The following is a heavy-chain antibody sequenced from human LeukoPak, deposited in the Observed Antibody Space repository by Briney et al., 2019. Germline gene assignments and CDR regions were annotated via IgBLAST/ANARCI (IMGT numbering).Heavy chain of an antibody. Sequence: GGSLRLSCAASGFTFSDYYMTWVRQAPGEGLEWVSAITDSGDYTNYADSVKGRFTISRDNSKNTLYLQMNSLRAEDTAIYYCVKRSGYNYGYFDSWGQGTLVTVSS. V-gene: IGHV3-23*01. J-gene: IGHJ4*02. CDR3: VKRSGYNYGYFDS. CDR2: ITDSGDYT. D-gene: IGHD5-18*01. CDR1: GFTFSDYY.